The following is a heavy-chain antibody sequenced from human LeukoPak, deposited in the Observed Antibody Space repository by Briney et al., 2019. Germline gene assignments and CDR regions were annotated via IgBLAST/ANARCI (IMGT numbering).Heavy chain of an antibody. Sequence: PSETLSLTCTVSGGSISSSSYYWGWIRQPPGKGLEWIVRIYYSGSTYYNPSLKSRVTISVDTSKNQFSLKLSSVTAADTAVYYCARRYYDSSGYWIWFDPWGQGTLVTVSS. CDR1: GGSISSSSYY. CDR3: ARRYYDSSGYWIWFDP. V-gene: IGHV4-39*01. J-gene: IGHJ5*02. D-gene: IGHD3-22*01. CDR2: IYYSGST.